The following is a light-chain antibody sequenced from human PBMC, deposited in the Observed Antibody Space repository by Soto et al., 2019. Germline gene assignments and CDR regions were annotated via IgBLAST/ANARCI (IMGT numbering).Light chain of an antibody. Sequence: DIQMTQSPSSLSASVGDRVTITCRASQSISSYLNWYQQKPGKAPKLLIYAASSLQSGVPSRFSGSVSGTDFTLTISSLQPEDFATYYCQQSYSTPRFTFGPETKVDIK. V-gene: IGKV1-39*01. CDR1: QSISSY. CDR2: AAS. CDR3: QQSYSTPRFT. J-gene: IGKJ3*01.